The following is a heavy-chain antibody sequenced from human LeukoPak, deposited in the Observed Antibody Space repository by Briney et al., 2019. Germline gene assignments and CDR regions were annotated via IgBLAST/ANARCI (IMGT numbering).Heavy chain of an antibody. CDR1: GGSFSGYY. CDR2: ISSSSSCI. J-gene: IGHJ4*02. V-gene: IGHV3-21*01. CDR3: ARDVGYGDYVGY. D-gene: IGHD4-17*01. Sequence: ETLSLTCAVYGGSFSGYYWSWIRQAPGKGLEWVSSISSSSSCIYYADSVKGRFTISRDNAKNSLYLQMNSLRAEDTAVYYCARDVGYGDYVGYWGQGTLVTVSS.